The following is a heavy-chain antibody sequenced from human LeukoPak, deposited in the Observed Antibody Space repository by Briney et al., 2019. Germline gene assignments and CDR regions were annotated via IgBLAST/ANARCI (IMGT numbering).Heavy chain of an antibody. Sequence: RPSETLSLTCTVSAVSMRSHHWRWIRQPPGKGLEWMSFIYYSGTTMYKPSLQSRVTISADPSKNQFSLKLTSVTAADTAVYFCARLLDNDGSGDHDIFDMWGQGTMVTVSS. CDR1: AVSMRSHH. CDR3: ARLLDNDGSGDHDIFDM. V-gene: IGHV4-59*11. CDR2: IYYSGTT. J-gene: IGHJ3*02. D-gene: IGHD3-22*01.